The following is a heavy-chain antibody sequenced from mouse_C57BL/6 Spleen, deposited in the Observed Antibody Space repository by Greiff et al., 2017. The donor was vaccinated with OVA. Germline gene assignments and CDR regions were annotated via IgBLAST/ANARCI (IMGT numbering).Heavy chain of an antibody. CDR2: IWSGGST. CDR1: GFSLTSYG. Sequence: VQRVESGPGLVQPSQSLSITCTVSGFSLTSYGVHWVRQSPGKGLEWLGVIWSGGSTDYNAAFISRLSISKDNSKSQVFFKRNSLQADDTAIYYCARNEGVNYIMDYWGQGTSVTVSS. CDR3: ARNEGVNYIMDY. J-gene: IGHJ4*01. D-gene: IGHD2-1*01. V-gene: IGHV2-2*01.